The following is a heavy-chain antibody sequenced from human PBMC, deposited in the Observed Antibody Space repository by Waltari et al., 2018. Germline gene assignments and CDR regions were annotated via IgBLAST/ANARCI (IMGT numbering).Heavy chain of an antibody. J-gene: IGHJ3*02. CDR3: ARDYCSSATCYVNDAFDI. CDR2: IDGSGAGGLT. V-gene: IGHV3-74*01. CDR1: GFTFSNYW. D-gene: IGHD2-2*01. Sequence: DVQLVESGGELVQPGGSLRLSCAASGFTFSNYWMHWVRQVPGKGLVWVSRIDGSGAGGLTSYADSVKGRFTISRDNSKDTLYLQMNSLRAEDTAVYYCARDYCSSATCYVNDAFDIWGQGTMVTVSS.